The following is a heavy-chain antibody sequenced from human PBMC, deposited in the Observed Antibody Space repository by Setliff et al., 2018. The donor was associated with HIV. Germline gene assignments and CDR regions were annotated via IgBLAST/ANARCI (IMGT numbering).Heavy chain of an antibody. V-gene: IGHV1-69*13. D-gene: IGHD4-4*01. CDR3: ARDRSNYVGLDAFDI. Sequence: SVKVSCKASGGTFSSYAISWVRQAPGQGLEWMRGIIPIFGTANYAQKSQGRVTITADESTSTAYMELSSLRSEDTAVYYCARDRSNYVGLDAFDIWGQGTMVTVSS. J-gene: IGHJ3*02. CDR2: IIPIFGTA. CDR1: GGTFSSYA.